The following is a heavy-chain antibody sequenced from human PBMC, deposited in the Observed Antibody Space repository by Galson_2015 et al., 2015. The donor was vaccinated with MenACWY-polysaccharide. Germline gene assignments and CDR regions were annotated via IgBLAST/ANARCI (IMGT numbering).Heavy chain of an antibody. CDR3: ARGGRAVSGNNWFDP. CDR2: YYTGRS. D-gene: IGHD1-1*01. V-gene: IGHV4-30-4*01. Sequence: YYTGRSNYNPSLRSRTTISMDMSKNLFSLKLTSVTAADTAVYYCARGGRAVSGNNWFDPWGQGTLVTVSS. J-gene: IGHJ5*02.